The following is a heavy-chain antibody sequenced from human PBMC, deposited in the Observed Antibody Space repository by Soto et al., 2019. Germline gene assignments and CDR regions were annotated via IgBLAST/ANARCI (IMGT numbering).Heavy chain of an antibody. V-gene: IGHV3-7*04. Sequence: EVQLVESGGGLVQPGGSLRLSCAASGFTFSDYWMTWVRQAPGKGLKGVANISPHGSEEYYVDSVKGRFTISRDNAKNSVFLQMNSLRGEDTALYYCTRDLNHDTGPWGQGTQVTVSS. CDR2: ISPHGSEE. CDR1: GFTFSDYW. J-gene: IGHJ5*02. CDR3: TRDLNHDTGP. D-gene: IGHD2-8*02.